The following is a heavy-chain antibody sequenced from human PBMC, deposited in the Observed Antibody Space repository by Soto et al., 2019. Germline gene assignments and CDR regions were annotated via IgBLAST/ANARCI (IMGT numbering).Heavy chain of an antibody. CDR2: ISAYNGNT. J-gene: IGHJ4*02. CDR3: ARDVKYDGDSLHYFDY. V-gene: IGHV1-18*01. CDR1: GYTFTSYG. D-gene: IGHD4-17*01. Sequence: ASVKVSCKAPGYTFTSYGISWVRQAPGQGLEWMGWISAYNGNTNYAQKLQGRVTMTTDTSTSTAYMELRSLRSDDTAVYYCARDVKYDGDSLHYFDYWGQGTLVTVSS.